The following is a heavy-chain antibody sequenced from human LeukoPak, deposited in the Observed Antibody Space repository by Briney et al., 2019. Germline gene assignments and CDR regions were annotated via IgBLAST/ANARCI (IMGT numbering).Heavy chain of an antibody. CDR1: GYTFTGYY. V-gene: IGHV1-2*02. J-gene: IGHJ5*02. CDR2: INPNSGGT. CDR3: VLVVITTAWFDP. Sequence: GASVTVSCKASGYTFTGYYMHWVRQAPGQGLEWMGWINPNSGGTNYAQKFQGRVTITRDTSIRTAYMELSRLRSDDTAVYYCVLVVITTAWFDPWGQGTLVTVSS. D-gene: IGHD3-22*01.